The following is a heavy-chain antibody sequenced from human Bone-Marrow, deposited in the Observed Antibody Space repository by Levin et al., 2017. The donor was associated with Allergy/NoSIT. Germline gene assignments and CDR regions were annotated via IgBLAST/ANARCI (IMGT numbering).Heavy chain of an antibody. Sequence: GGSLRLSCAASGFTFRSYSMNWVRQAPGKGLEWVSTISSTSTYIYYAESMKGRFTISRDNAKNSVYLQMSSLRAEDTAVYYCSRDLSFGNPQGFDCWGQGTLVTVSS. V-gene: IGHV3-21*01. CDR2: ISSTSTYI. CDR3: SRDLSFGNPQGFDC. CDR1: GFTFRSYS. D-gene: IGHD1-14*01. J-gene: IGHJ4*02.